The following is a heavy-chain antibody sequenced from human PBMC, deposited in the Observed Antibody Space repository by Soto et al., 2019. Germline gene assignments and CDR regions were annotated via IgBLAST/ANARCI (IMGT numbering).Heavy chain of an antibody. Sequence: QVHLVQSGAEVKKPGASVTFPCKASGYTFSNYYMHWVRQAPGQGLEWVGIINPSGGGTTYAQNFQGRVTMTRATSTSTVYMELNSLRSEDTAVYYWARGPKLTDFGDRGYYGMDVWGHGTTVTVSS. D-gene: IGHD4-17*01. J-gene: IGHJ6*02. CDR3: ARGPKLTDFGDRGYYGMDV. V-gene: IGHV1-46*01. CDR1: GYTFSNYY. CDR2: INPSGGGT.